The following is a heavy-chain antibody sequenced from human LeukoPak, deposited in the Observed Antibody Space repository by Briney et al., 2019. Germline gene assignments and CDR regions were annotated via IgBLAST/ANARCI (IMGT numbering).Heavy chain of an antibody. D-gene: IGHD6-6*01. Sequence: ASVKVSCKASGYTFTTYGISWLRQAPGQGLEWMGWISAYNGNTNYAQKLQDRVTLTIDTSTNTAYMELRSLRSDDTAVYYCARAEWSSSSDGWGQGTLVTVSS. J-gene: IGHJ4*02. CDR1: GYTFTTYG. V-gene: IGHV1-18*01. CDR3: ARAEWSSSSDG. CDR2: ISAYNGNT.